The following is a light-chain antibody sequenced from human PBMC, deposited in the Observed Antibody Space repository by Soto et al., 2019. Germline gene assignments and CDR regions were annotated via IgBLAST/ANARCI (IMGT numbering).Light chain of an antibody. CDR1: QTISSW. V-gene: IGKV1-5*03. CDR3: QQYNSYPWT. J-gene: IGKJ1*01. CDR2: QAS. Sequence: DIRMSQSPATVSGSVGDRVTITCRASQTISSWLAWYQQKPGKAPNLLIYQASSLQSGVPSRFSGSGFGTEFTLTISSLQPDDFATYYCQQYNSYPWTFGQGTKVDIK.